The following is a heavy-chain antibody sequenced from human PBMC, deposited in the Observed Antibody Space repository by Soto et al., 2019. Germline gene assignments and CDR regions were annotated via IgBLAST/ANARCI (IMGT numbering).Heavy chain of an antibody. CDR3: ARTRAVWFAP. CDR2: IYYSGST. J-gene: IGHJ5*02. V-gene: IGHV4-38-2*01. Sequence: TSETLSLTCAVSGYSISSSNYWGWIRQPPGKGLEWIGSIYYSGSTYYNPSLKSRVTISVDTSKNQFSLKLSSVTAADTAVYYCARTRAVWFAPWGQGTLVTVS. CDR1: GYSISSSNY.